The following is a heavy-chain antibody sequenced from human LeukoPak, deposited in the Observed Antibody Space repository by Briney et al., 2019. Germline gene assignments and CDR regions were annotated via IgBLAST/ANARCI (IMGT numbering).Heavy chain of an antibody. CDR1: GYTFTSYG. CDR2: IRSYNGNT. CDR3: ARGYGDYYWSFDL. Sequence: ASVTVSCKASGYTFTSYGISWVRQAPGQGLEGMGWIRSYNGNTEYEQKLQDRVTMTTDTSTSTAYMELRTLRSDDTAVYYCARGYGDYYWSFDLWGRGTLVTVSS. V-gene: IGHV1-18*01. J-gene: IGHJ2*01. D-gene: IGHD4-17*01.